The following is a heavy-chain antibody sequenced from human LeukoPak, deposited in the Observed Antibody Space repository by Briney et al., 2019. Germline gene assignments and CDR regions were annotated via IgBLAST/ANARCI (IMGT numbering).Heavy chain of an antibody. CDR3: ARFSTSIYYYGSGSYPPDY. V-gene: IGHV3-49*04. J-gene: IGHJ4*02. CDR2: IRSKTYGGTT. D-gene: IGHD3-10*01. Sequence: GGSLRLSCTASGFTFGDYAMIWVRQAPGKGLEWVGFIRSKTYGGTTEYAASVRGRFTISRDDSKSIAYLQMNSLKTEDTAVYYCARFSTSIYYYGSGSYPPDYWGQGTLVTVSS. CDR1: GFTFGDYA.